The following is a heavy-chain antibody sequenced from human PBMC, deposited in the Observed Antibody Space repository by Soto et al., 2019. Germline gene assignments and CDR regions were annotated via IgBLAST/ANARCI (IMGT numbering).Heavy chain of an antibody. J-gene: IGHJ4*02. CDR3: ARSKYDFWSGYTYYFDY. V-gene: IGHV1-46*01. CDR1: GYTFTSYY. Sequence: GASVKVSCKASGYTFTSYYMHWVRQAPGQGLEWMGIINPSGGSTSYAQKFQGRVTMTRDTSTSTVYMELSSLRSEDTAVYYCARSKYDFWSGYTYYFDYWGQGTLVTVSS. D-gene: IGHD3-3*01. CDR2: INPSGGST.